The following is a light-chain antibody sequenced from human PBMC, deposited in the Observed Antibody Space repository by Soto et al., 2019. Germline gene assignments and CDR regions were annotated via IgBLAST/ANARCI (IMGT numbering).Light chain of an antibody. Sequence: DIQMTQSPSSLSASVGDRVTITCRASQSIVNYLNWYQQRPGKAPNLLIYAASSLQSGVPSRFSGSESGTDFTLTISSLQPEDFATYYCLQDYNYPRTFGQGTKVDIK. V-gene: IGKV1-39*01. CDR2: AAS. CDR3: LQDYNYPRT. CDR1: QSIVNY. J-gene: IGKJ1*01.